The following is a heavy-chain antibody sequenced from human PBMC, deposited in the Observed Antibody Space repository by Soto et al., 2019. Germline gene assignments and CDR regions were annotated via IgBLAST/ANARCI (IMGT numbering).Heavy chain of an antibody. V-gene: IGHV4-39*01. CDR2: IDYNGVT. CDR3: GRVMIGTSRHTDPDY. CDR1: GATISSRDYS. D-gene: IGHD2-2*01. J-gene: IGHJ4*02. Sequence: PSETLSLTCSVSGATISSRDYSWGWIRQTPGKGLELIGNIDYNGVTYYNPSLKSRVTVSKDTSKNQFSLKVASVTAADTAIYYCGRVMIGTSRHTDPDYWGQGTQVTAPQ.